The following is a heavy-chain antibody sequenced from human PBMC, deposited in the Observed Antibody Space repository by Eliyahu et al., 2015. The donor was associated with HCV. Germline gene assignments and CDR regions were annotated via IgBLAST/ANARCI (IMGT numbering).Heavy chain of an antibody. CDR3: AKGTWDSWRHSFDY. CDR1: XFTFXNXA. CDR2: IGGSGGTA. J-gene: IGHJ4*02. V-gene: IGHV3-23*01. Sequence: EVQLLESGGGLVQPGGSXRLSCAASXFTFXNXAMSWVRQAPEKGLGWVSGIGGSGGTAYYADSVKGRFTISRDNSKNTLYLQMNSLRAEDTAVYFCAKGTWDSWRHSFDYWGQGTLVTVSS. D-gene: IGHD6-13*01.